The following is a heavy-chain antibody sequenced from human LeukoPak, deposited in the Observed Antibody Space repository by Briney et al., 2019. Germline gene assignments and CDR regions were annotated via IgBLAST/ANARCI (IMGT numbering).Heavy chain of an antibody. CDR3: VRADPKTLTLVFDH. CDR1: GGSISNYQ. Sequence: KSSETLSLTCTVSGGSISNYQWSWIRQPAGKGLEWIGLIYVSGSTDYNPSLKSRLTMSVDRSKNQFSLRLNYVTAADTAVYFCVRADPKTLTLVFDHWGPGILVTVSS. V-gene: IGHV4-4*07. J-gene: IGHJ4*02. D-gene: IGHD3-9*01. CDR2: IYVSGST.